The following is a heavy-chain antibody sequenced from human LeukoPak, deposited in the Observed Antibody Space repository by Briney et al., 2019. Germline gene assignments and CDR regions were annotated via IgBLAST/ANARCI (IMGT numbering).Heavy chain of an antibody. CDR3: TTDRSGSYYADY. J-gene: IGHJ4*02. CDR1: GFTFSNAW. Sequence: PGGSLRLSCAASGFTFSNAWMRWVRQVPGKGLEWVGRIKSKTDGGTTDYAAPVKGRFTISRDDSKNTLYLQMNSLKTEDTAVYYCTTDRSGSYYADYWGQGTLVTVSS. D-gene: IGHD1-26*01. CDR2: IKSKTDGGTT. V-gene: IGHV3-15*01.